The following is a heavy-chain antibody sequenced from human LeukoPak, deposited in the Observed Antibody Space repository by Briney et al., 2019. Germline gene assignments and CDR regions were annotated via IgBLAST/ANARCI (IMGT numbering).Heavy chain of an antibody. J-gene: IGHJ4*02. D-gene: IGHD3-22*01. CDR1: GFTFSSYW. V-gene: IGHV3-7*01. CDR2: IKQDGSEK. CDR3: ASSSSGYYYPDY. Sequence: GGSLRLSCAASGFTFSSYWMSWVRQAPGKGLEWVANIKQDGSEKYYVDSVKGRFTISRDNAKKSLYLQMNSLRAEDTAVYYCASSSSGYYYPDYWGQGTLVTVSS.